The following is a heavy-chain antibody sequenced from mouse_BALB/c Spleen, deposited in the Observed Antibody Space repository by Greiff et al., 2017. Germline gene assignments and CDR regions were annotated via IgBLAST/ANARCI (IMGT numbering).Heavy chain of an antibody. CDR2: SRNKANDYTT. D-gene: IGHD2-12*01. CDR3: ARDGYYRQFAY. Sequence: DVMLVESGGGLVQPGGSLRLSCATSGFTFSDFYMEWVRQPPGKRLEWIAASRNKANDYTTEYSASVKGRFIVSRDTSQSILYLQMNALRAEDTAIYYCARDGYYRQFAYWGQGTLVTVSA. J-gene: IGHJ3*01. CDR1: GFTFSDFY. V-gene: IGHV7-1*02.